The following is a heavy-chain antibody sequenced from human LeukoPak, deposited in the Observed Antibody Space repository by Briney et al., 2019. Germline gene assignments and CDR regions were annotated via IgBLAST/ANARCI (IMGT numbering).Heavy chain of an antibody. CDR2: ISGSGGST. J-gene: IGHJ4*02. Sequence: GGSLRLPCAASGFTFSSYAMSWVRQAPGKGLEWVSAISGSGGSTYYADSVKGRFTISRDNSKNTLYLQMNSLRAEDTAVYYCAKKFGYDFWSGYYDYWGQGTLVTVSS. CDR1: GFTFSSYA. D-gene: IGHD3-3*01. CDR3: AKKFGYDFWSGYYDY. V-gene: IGHV3-23*01.